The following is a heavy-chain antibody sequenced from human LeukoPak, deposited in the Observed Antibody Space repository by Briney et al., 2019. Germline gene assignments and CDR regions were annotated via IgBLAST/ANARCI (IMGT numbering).Heavy chain of an antibody. CDR2: VYSNGNT. Sequence: SETLSLTCTVSGGSIRNNYWSWIRQPPGKALEWIGYVYSNGNTNYNPSLKSRVTMSIETSKNWFSLKVPSVTAAHTAVYSFVGGTFDGPLYGTYWYFHVWGRGTLVTVSS. CDR3: VGGTFDGPLYGTYWYFHV. D-gene: IGHD1-14*01. J-gene: IGHJ2*01. V-gene: IGHV4-59*01. CDR1: GGSIRNNY.